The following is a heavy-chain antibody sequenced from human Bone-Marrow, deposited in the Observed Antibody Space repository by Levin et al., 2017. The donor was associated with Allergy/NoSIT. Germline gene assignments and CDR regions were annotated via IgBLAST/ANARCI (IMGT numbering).Heavy chain of an antibody. D-gene: IGHD6-19*01. CDR2: ISYDGSNK. CDR3: AKGRWSSSGYFDY. V-gene: IGHV3-30*18. Sequence: GGSLRLSCAASGFTFSSYGMHWVRQAPGKGLEWVAVISYDGSNKDCADSVKGRFTISRDNSKNTLYLQMNSLRGEDTAVYYCAKGRWSSSGYFDYWGPGTLVTVSS. CDR1: GFTFSSYG. J-gene: IGHJ4*02.